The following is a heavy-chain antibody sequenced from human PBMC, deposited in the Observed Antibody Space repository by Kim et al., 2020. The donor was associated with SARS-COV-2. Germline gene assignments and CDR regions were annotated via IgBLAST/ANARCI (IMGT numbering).Heavy chain of an antibody. D-gene: IGHD2-21*02. CDR2: IGAYNGMS. J-gene: IGHJ6*02. CDR1: GYTFAAYG. Sequence: ASVKVSCKASGYTFAAYGISWVRQARGQGLEWMGGIGAYNGMSDYGQTFHDRITMTTDISSSIAYLEVRSLRSDDTAIYYCARGGRGDHFYNGMDVWGQGTGSSSP. V-gene: IGHV1-18*01. CDR3: ARGGRGDHFYNGMDV.